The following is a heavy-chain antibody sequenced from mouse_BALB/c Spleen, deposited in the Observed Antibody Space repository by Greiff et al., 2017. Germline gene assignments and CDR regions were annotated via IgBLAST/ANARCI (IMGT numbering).Heavy chain of an antibody. CDR2: IHYSGST. J-gene: IGHJ2*01. CDR1: GYSITSGYS. V-gene: IGHV3-1*02. D-gene: IGHD1-1*01. Sequence: EVKLQESGPDLVKPSQSLSLTCTVTGYSITSGYSWHWIRQFPGNKLEWMGYIHYSGSTNYNPSLKSRISITRDTSKNQFFLQLNSVTTEDTATYYCVGSVDPLDFDYWGQGTTLTVSS. CDR3: VGSVDPLDFDY.